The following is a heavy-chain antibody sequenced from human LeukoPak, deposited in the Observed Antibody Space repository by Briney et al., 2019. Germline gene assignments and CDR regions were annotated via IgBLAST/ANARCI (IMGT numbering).Heavy chain of an antibody. CDR1: GGSISSGGYY. Sequence: SETLSLTCTVSGGSISSGGYYWSWIRQHPGKGLEWIGYIYYSGSTNYNPSLKSRVTISVDTSKNQFSLKLSSVTAADTAVYYCARRAGSYYFDYWGQGTLVTVSS. CDR3: ARRAGSYYFDY. J-gene: IGHJ4*02. V-gene: IGHV4-61*08. CDR2: IYYSGST.